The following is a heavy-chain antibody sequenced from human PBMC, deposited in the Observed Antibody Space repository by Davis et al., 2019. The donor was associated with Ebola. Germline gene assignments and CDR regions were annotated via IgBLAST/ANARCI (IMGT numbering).Heavy chain of an antibody. J-gene: IGHJ4*02. D-gene: IGHD6-19*01. V-gene: IGHV4-39*01. CDR3: ARHRPGIAVAGSLDY. CDR1: GGSISSSSYY. CDR2: IYYSGST. Sequence: SETLSLTCTVSGGSISSSSYYWGWIRQPPGKGLEWIGSIYYSGSTYYNPSLKSRVTISVDTSKNQFSLKLSSVTAADTAVYYCARHRPGIAVAGSLDYWGQGTLVTVSS.